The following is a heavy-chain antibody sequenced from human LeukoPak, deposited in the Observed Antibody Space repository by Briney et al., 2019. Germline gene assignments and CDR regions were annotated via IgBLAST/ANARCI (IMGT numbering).Heavy chain of an antibody. Sequence: GGSLRLSCAASGFTFSSYEMNWVRQAPGKGLEWVSYISSSGSTIYYADSVKGRFTISRDNAKNSLYLQMNSLRAKDTAVYYCARDPPGATTYFDYWGQGTLVTVSS. V-gene: IGHV3-48*03. CDR2: ISSSGSTI. D-gene: IGHD1-26*01. CDR3: ARDPPGATTYFDY. CDR1: GFTFSSYE. J-gene: IGHJ4*02.